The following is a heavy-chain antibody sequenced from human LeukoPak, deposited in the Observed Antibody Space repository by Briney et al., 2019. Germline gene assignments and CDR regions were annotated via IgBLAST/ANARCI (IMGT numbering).Heavy chain of an antibody. Sequence: ASVKVSCKASGYTFTSYAMHWVRQAPGQWLEWMGWSNAGNGNTKYSQKFQGRVTITRDTSASTAYMELSSLRSEDTAVYYCARGITMVRGVIITPDYWGQGTLVTVSS. CDR2: SNAGNGNT. CDR1: GYTFTSYA. J-gene: IGHJ4*02. D-gene: IGHD3-10*01. CDR3: ARGITMVRGVIITPDY. V-gene: IGHV1-3*01.